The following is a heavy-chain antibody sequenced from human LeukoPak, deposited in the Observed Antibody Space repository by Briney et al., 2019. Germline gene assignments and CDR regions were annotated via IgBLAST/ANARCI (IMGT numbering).Heavy chain of an antibody. D-gene: IGHD3-10*01. CDR2: IKNKNEGETS. CDR3: ARDFRGWENWFDP. V-gene: IGHV3-15*01. J-gene: IGHJ5*02. Sequence: PGGSLRLSCAGSGFHFINAKMTWVRQAPGKGLEWVGHIKNKNEGETSNYTGPVKGRFSISRDDSKNTFYLQMNSLRAEDTAVYYCARDFRGWENWFDPWGQGTLVTVSS. CDR1: GFHFINAK.